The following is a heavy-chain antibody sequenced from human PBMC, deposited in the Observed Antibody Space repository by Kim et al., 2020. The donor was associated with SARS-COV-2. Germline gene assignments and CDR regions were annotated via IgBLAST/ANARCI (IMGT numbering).Heavy chain of an antibody. D-gene: IGHD5-12*01. Sequence: SETLSLTCTVSGGSISSGGYYWSWIRQHPGKGLEWIGYIYYSGSTYYNPSLKSRVTISVDTSKNQFSLKLSSVTAADTAVYYCASYFLRGDSGYDSSFRGSLRVFDYWGQGTLVTVSS. CDR3: ASYFLRGDSGYDSSFRGSLRVFDY. J-gene: IGHJ4*02. CDR1: GGSISSGGYY. V-gene: IGHV4-31*03. CDR2: IYYSGST.